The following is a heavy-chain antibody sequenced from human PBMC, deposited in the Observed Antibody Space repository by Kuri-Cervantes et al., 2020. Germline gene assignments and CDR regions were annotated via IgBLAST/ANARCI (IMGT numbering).Heavy chain of an antibody. J-gene: IGHJ5*02. CDR3: ARVGSPNWFDP. CDR1: GDSVTRGSYY. CDR2: MHYSGVT. D-gene: IGHD6-6*01. V-gene: IGHV4-61*01. Sequence: SETLSLTCTVSGDSVTRGSYYWSWVRQPPGKGLEWIAYMHYSGVTNYNPSLKSRVTISVDTSKNQFSLKLSSVTAADTAVYYCARVGSPNWFDPWGQGTLVTVSS.